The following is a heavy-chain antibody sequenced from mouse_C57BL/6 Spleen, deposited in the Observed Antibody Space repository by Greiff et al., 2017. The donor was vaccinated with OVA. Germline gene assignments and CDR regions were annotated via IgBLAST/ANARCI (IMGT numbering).Heavy chain of an antibody. CDR3: ARRYYYGRPLYAMDY. V-gene: IGHV1-26*01. CDR2: INPNNGGT. J-gene: IGHJ4*01. D-gene: IGHD1-1*01. Sequence: EVQLQQSGPELVKPGASVKISCKASGYTFTDYYMNWVKQSHGKSLEWIGDINPNNGGTSYNQKFKGKATLTVDKSSSTDYMELRSLTSEDSAVYYCARRYYYGRPLYAMDYWGQGTSVTVSS. CDR1: GYTFTDYY.